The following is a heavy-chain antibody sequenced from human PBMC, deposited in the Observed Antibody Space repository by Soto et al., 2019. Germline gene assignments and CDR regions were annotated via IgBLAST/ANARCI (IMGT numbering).Heavy chain of an antibody. CDR3: ARVGVTTDLRNAFDI. Sequence: QVQLVQSGAEVKKPGASVKVSCKASGYTFTSYAMHWVHQAPGQRLEWMGWINAGNGNTKYSQKFQGRVTITRDTSASTAYMELSSLRSEDTAVYYCARVGVTTDLRNAFDIWGQGTMVTVSS. D-gene: IGHD4-4*01. CDR2: INAGNGNT. J-gene: IGHJ3*02. V-gene: IGHV1-3*01. CDR1: GYTFTSYA.